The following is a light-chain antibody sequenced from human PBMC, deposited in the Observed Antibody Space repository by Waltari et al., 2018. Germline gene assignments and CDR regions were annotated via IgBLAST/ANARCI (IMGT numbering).Light chain of an antibody. CDR3: QAWDNTTVV. V-gene: IGLV3-1*01. Sequence: SYKLTQASSVSLSPGQTATIACSGDDLGRRFVCWYQHKEGQSPRLLIYQDKKRPSGIPDRFSGSNSGTKATLTISATQAVDEATYYCQAWDNTTVVFGGGTRLSVL. J-gene: IGLJ2*01. CDR2: QDK. CDR1: DLGRRF.